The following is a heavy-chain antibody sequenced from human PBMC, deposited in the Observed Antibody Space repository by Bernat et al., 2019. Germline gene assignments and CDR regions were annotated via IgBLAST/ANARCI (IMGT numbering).Heavy chain of an antibody. CDR1: GFTFSSYS. D-gene: IGHD6-25*01. CDR2: ISSSSSYI. V-gene: IGHV3-21*01. Sequence: EVQLVESGGGLVKPGGSLRLSCAASGFTFSSYSMNWVRQAPGKGLEWVSSISSSSSYIYYADSVKGRFTISRDNAKNSLYLQMNSLRAEDTAVYYCAGRGVDWYFDLWGRGTLVTFSS. J-gene: IGHJ2*01. CDR3: AGRGVDWYFDL.